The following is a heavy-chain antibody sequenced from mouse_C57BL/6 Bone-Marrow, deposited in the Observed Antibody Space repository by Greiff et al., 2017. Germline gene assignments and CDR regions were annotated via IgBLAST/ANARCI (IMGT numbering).Heavy chain of an antibody. CDR2: ISSGGDYI. J-gene: IGHJ3*01. V-gene: IGHV5-9-1*02. Sequence: EVKLMESGEGLVKPGGSLKLSCAASGFTFSSYAMSWVRQTPEKRLELVAYISSGGDYIYYADTVKGRFTISRDNARNTLYLQMSSLKSEDTAMYYCTREGYYYGSSPFAYWGQGTLVTVSA. D-gene: IGHD1-1*01. CDR3: TREGYYYGSSPFAY. CDR1: GFTFSSYA.